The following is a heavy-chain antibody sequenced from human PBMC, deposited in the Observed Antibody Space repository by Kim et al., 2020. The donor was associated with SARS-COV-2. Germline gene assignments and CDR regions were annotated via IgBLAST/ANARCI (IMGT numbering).Heavy chain of an antibody. CDR3: ARDPPASPVSFLVVGPSYYFDY. V-gene: IGHV1-2*02. CDR1: GYTFTGYY. J-gene: IGHJ4*02. CDR2: INPNSGGT. Sequence: ASVKVSCKASGYTFTGYYMHWVRQAPGQGLEWMGWINPNSGGTNYAQKFQGRVTMTRDTSISTAYMELSRLRSDDTAVYYCARDPPASPVSFLVVGPSYYFDYWGQGTLVTVSS. D-gene: IGHD2-15*01.